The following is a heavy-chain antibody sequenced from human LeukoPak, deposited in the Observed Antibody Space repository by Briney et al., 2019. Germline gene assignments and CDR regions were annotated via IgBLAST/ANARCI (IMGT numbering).Heavy chain of an antibody. CDR1: GFTVSSNY. CDR2: IYSGGST. CDR3: AKDPDWLSVYYYYYIDV. V-gene: IGHV3-53*05. D-gene: IGHD3-9*01. Sequence: GGSLRLSCAASGFTVSSNYMSWVRQAPGKGLEWVSVIYSGGSTYYADSVKGRFTISRDNSKNTLYLQMNSLRAEDTAVYYCAKDPDWLSVYYYYYIDVWGKGTTVTVSS. J-gene: IGHJ6*03.